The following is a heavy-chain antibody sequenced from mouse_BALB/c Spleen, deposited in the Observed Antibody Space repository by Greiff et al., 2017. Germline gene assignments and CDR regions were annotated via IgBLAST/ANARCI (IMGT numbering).Heavy chain of an antibody. Sequence: VQLKQSGPGLVKPSQSLSLTCTVTGYSITSDYAWNWIRQFPGNKLEWMGYISYSGSTSYNPSLKSRISITRDTSKNQFFLQLNSVTTEDTATYYCARRLVRREGYAMDYWGQGTSVTVSS. J-gene: IGHJ4*01. CDR3: ARRLVRREGYAMDY. CDR1: GYSITSDYA. CDR2: ISYSGST. D-gene: IGHD2-14*01. V-gene: IGHV3-2*02.